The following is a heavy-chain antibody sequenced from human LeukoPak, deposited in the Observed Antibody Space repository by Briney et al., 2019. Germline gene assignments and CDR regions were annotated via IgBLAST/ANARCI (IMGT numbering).Heavy chain of an antibody. CDR3: ARSDYDFWSGYSGGFDP. CDR2: IHTSGST. CDR1: GGSISSYY. D-gene: IGHD3-3*01. J-gene: IGHJ5*02. Sequence: SETLSLTCTISGGSISSYYWSWIRQPAGKGLEWIGRIHTSGSTNYNPSLKSRVTMSVDTSKNQFSLKLSSVTAADTAVYYCARSDYDFWSGYSGGFDPWGQGTLVTVSS. V-gene: IGHV4-4*07.